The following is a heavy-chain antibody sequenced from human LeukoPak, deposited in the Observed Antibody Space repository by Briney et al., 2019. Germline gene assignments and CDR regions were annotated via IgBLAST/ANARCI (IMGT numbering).Heavy chain of an antibody. CDR3: ARGGRAGPNNYYDSSGYYSFYFDY. D-gene: IGHD3-22*01. Sequence: ASVKVSCKASGYTFTGYYMHWVRQAPGQGLEWMGWINPNSGGTNYAQKFQGRVTMTRDTSISTAYIELSRLRSDDTAVYYCARGGRAGPNNYYDSSGYYSFYFDYWGQGTLVTVS. CDR2: INPNSGGT. J-gene: IGHJ4*02. CDR1: GYTFTGYY. V-gene: IGHV1-2*02.